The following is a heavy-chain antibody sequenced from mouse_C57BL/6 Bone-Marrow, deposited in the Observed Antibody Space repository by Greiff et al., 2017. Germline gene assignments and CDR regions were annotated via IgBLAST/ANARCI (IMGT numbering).Heavy chain of an antibody. J-gene: IGHJ2*01. CDR1: GFTFSSYT. D-gene: IGHD1-1*01. Sequence: GQLVESGGGLVKPGGSLKLSCAASGFTFSSYTMSWVRQTPEKRLEWVATISGGGGNTYYPDSVKGRFTISRDNAKNTLYLQMSSLRSEDTALYYCARPITTVVAPFGYWGQGTTLTVSS. CDR3: ARPITTVVAPFGY. V-gene: IGHV5-9*04. CDR2: ISGGGGNT.